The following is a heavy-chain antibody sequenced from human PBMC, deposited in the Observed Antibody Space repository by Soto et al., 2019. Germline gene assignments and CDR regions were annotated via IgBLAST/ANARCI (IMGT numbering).Heavy chain of an antibody. V-gene: IGHV1-69*02. CDR3: GTTGTLDS. CDR2: IIPIVNIV. Sequence: QVHLVQSGAEVRTPGSSVKAACKASGGTFSTSSISWVRQAPGQGLEWMGRIIPIVNIVNYAQKFQDRVTITVDKSTGTVYMELSSLGSDDTAVYYCGTTGTLDSWGQGTLLTVSS. CDR1: GGTFSTSS. J-gene: IGHJ5*01. D-gene: IGHD1-1*01.